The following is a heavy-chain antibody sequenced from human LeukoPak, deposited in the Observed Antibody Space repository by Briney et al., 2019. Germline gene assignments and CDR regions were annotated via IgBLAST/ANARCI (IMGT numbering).Heavy chain of an antibody. J-gene: IGHJ4*02. CDR3: ARGGPTGFDY. V-gene: IGHV3-30*14. Sequence: PGGSLRLSCAASGFTFSSYAMHWVRQAPGKGLEWVAVISYDGSNKYYADSVKGRFTISRDNSKNTLYLQMNSLRAEDTAVYYCARGGPTGFDYWGQGTLVTVSS. CDR2: ISYDGSNK. CDR1: GFTFSSYA. D-gene: IGHD1-14*01.